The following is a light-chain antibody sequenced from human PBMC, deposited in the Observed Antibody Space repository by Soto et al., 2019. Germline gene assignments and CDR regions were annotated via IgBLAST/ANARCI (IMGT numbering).Light chain of an antibody. Sequence: EIVMTQSPAILSVSPGERATLSCRASQSVSSNLAWYQQKPGQAPRLLIYGASTRATAIPARFSGSGSGTEFTLTISSLQSEDFAVYYCQQYNNVGTFGQGTKVEIK. CDR1: QSVSSN. CDR2: GAS. CDR3: QQYNNVGT. J-gene: IGKJ1*01. V-gene: IGKV3-15*01.